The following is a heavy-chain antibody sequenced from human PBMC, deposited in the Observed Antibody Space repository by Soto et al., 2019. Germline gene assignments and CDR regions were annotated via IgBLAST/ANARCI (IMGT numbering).Heavy chain of an antibody. CDR2: IYYSGST. J-gene: IGHJ6*03. V-gene: IGHV4-59*01. Sequence: AETLSLTCTVSGGSISSYYWSWIRQPRGKGLEWIGYIYYSGSTNYNPSLKSRVTISVDTSKNQFSLKLSSVTAADTAVYYCAAGYDILTGYYKHYYMDVWGKGTTVTVSS. CDR3: AAGYDILTGYYKHYYMDV. CDR1: GGSISSYY. D-gene: IGHD3-9*01.